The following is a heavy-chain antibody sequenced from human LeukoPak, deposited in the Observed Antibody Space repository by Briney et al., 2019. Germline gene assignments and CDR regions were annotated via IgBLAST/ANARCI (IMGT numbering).Heavy chain of an antibody. V-gene: IGHV4-34*01. Sequence: PSETLSLTCAVYGGSFSGYYWSWIRQPPGKGLEWIGEINHSGSTNYNPSLKSRVTISVDTSKNQFSLKLSSVTAADTAVYYCARLKYGYYIDYWGQGTLVTVSS. CDR1: GGSFSGYY. D-gene: IGHD3-22*01. CDR3: ARLKYGYYIDY. CDR2: INHSGST. J-gene: IGHJ4*02.